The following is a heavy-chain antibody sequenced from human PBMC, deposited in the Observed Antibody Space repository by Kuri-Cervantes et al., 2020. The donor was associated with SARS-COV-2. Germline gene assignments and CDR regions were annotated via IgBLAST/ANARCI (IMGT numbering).Heavy chain of an antibody. Sequence: GESLKISCAASGFTFSSYGMHWVRQAPGKGLEWVAVISYDGSNKYYADSVKGRFTISRDNSKNTLYLQMNSLRAEDTAVYYCARHYKDDYWGQGTLVTVSS. V-gene: IGHV3-30*03. J-gene: IGHJ4*02. D-gene: IGHD4-11*01. CDR1: GFTFSSYG. CDR3: ARHYKDDY. CDR2: ISYDGSNK.